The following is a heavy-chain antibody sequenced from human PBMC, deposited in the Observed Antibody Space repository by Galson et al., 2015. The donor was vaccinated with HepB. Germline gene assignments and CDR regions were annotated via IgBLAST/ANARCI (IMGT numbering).Heavy chain of an antibody. CDR1: GFTFSTYW. CDR2: IKQDGSEK. CDR3: ARGPPQYCSSTSCYFDP. J-gene: IGHJ5*02. V-gene: IGHV3-7*01. D-gene: IGHD2-2*01. Sequence: SLRLSCAASGFTFSTYWMSWVRQAPGKGLEWVANIKQDGSEKYYVDSVKGRFTISRDNAENALYVQMNSLRAEDTAVYYCARGPPQYCSSTSCYFDPWGQGTLVTVSS.